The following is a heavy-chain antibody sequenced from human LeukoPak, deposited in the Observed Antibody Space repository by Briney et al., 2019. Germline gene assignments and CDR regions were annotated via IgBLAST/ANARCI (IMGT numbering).Heavy chain of an antibody. Sequence: SETLSLTCTVSDGSLSSYYWSWIRQTPGKGLEWIGYIYYSGSAHYNPSLKSRATISVDTSKNQFSLKVTSVTATDTAVYYCARVAAPIAVAGTGAFDIWGQGTLVTVSS. D-gene: IGHD6-19*01. V-gene: IGHV4-59*01. J-gene: IGHJ3*02. CDR3: ARVAAPIAVAGTGAFDI. CDR2: IYYSGSA. CDR1: DGSLSSYY.